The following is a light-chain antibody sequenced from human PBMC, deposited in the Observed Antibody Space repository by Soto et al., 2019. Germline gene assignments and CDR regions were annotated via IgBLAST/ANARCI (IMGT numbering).Light chain of an antibody. Sequence: QTVVTQEPSLTVSPGGTVTLTCASNTGAVTSGYYPNWFQQKPGQAPRALIYSTTNKHSWTPARFSGSLLGGKAVLTVSGVQPEDEADYYCLLFYGDTQLAVFGGGTKLTVL. CDR1: TGAVTSGYY. V-gene: IGLV7-43*01. CDR2: STT. J-gene: IGLJ2*01. CDR3: LLFYGDTQLAV.